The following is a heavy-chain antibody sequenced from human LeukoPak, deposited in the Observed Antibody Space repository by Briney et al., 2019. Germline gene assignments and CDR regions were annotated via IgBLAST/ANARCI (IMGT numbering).Heavy chain of an antibody. J-gene: IGHJ4*02. Sequence: GGSLGLSCAASGFSFSSYWMHWVRQAPGKGLVWVSRINSDGSTTIYADSVKGRFTISRDNSKNTLYLQMNSLRDEDTAVYYCAKFEFGFWGQGTLVTVSS. V-gene: IGHV3-74*01. CDR1: GFSFSSYW. CDR3: AKFEFGF. D-gene: IGHD3-16*01. CDR2: INSDGSTT.